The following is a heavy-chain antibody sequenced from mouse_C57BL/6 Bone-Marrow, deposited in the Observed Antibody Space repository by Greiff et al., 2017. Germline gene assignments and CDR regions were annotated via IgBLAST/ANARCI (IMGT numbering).Heavy chain of an antibody. Sequence: QVQLQQSGAELVRPGTSVKMSCTASGYTFTNYWIGWAKQRPGHGLEWIGDIYTGGGYTNYNEKFKGKATLTADKSSSTAYMQFSSLTSEDSAIYYWARSRGGYYAMDYWGQGTSVTVSS. CDR2: IYTGGGYT. J-gene: IGHJ4*01. D-gene: IGHD1-1*01. CDR1: GYTFTNYW. CDR3: ARSRGGYYAMDY. V-gene: IGHV1-63*01.